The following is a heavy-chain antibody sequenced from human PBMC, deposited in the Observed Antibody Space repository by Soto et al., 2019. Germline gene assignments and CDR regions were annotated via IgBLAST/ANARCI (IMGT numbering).Heavy chain of an antibody. V-gene: IGHV4-34*12. D-gene: IGHD1-7*01. J-gene: IGHJ6*02. CDR1: GGSFTEAY. Sequence: QVHLQQWGAGLLKPSGTLSLTCTVSGGSFTEAYWTWVRQSPGRGLEWIGEVFNAGNTNYNPSLKRRVTLSLETANNQFSRRLTSVTAADSAVYYCARAPRELLAEGPLFLYYYYGFDVCGQGTTVIVSS. CDR3: ARAPRELLAEGPLFLYYYYGFDV. CDR2: VFNAGNT.